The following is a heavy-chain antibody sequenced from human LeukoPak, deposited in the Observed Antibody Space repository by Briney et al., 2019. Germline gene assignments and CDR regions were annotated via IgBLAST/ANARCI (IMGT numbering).Heavy chain of an antibody. CDR3: TTGPDSGWYATSVIYFDY. CDR2: IKSKTDGGTT. Sequence: GGSLRLSCAASGVTLSNAWMSWVRQAPGKGLEWVGRIKSKTDGGTTDYAAPVKGRFTISRDDSKNTLYLQMNSLKTEDTAVYYCTTGPDSGWYATSVIYFDYWGQGTLVTVSS. V-gene: IGHV3-15*01. CDR1: GVTLSNAW. J-gene: IGHJ4*02. D-gene: IGHD6-19*01.